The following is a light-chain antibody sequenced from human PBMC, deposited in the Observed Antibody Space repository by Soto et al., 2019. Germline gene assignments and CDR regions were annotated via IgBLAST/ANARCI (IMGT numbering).Light chain of an antibody. Sequence: DIQMTQSPSTLSASVGDRVTITCRASQSISNWLAWYQQKPGKAPKLLIYKASTLESGVPSRFSGGGSGTEFTLTISSLQPDDFATYFCQQYNSYWYTFGQGTKVDIK. J-gene: IGKJ2*01. CDR1: QSISNW. CDR3: QQYNSYWYT. CDR2: KAS. V-gene: IGKV1-5*03.